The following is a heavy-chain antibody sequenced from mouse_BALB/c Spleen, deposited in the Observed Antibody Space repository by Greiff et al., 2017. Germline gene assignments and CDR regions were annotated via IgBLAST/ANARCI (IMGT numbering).Heavy chain of an antibody. D-gene: IGHD2-14*01. CDR1: GFTFSSYG. J-gene: IGHJ3*01. CDR3: ASIGTTGAWFAY. V-gene: IGHV5-6*01. CDR2: ISSGGSYT. Sequence: EVQGVESGGDLVKPGGSLKLSCAASGFTFSSYGMSWVRQTPDKRLEWVATISSGGSYTYYPDSVKGRFTISRDNAKNTLYLQMSSLKSEDTAMYYCASIGTTGAWFAYWGQGTLVTVSA.